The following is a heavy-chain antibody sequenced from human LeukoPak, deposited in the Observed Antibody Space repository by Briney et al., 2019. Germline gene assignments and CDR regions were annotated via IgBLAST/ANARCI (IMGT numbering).Heavy chain of an antibody. CDR3: ASAYYDILGGHFDY. J-gene: IGHJ4*02. V-gene: IGHV4-39*07. CDR1: YGSISDISYY. Sequence: SETLSLTCTVSYGSISDISYYWGWIRQPPGKGLEWIGSIYYSGRTYYNSSLKSRVTISVDTSKNQFSLKVASVTAADTAVYYCASAYYDILGGHFDYWGQGTLVTVSS. D-gene: IGHD3-9*01. CDR2: IYYSGRT.